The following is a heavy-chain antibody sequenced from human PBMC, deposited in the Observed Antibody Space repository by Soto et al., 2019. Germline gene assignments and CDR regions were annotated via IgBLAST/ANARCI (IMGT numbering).Heavy chain of an antibody. CDR2: ISSSSSYI. CDR3: ARAEEVATFSFLGGWIGIVY. D-gene: IGHD5-12*01. V-gene: IGHV3-21*01. Sequence: EVQLVESGGGLVKPGGSLRLSCAASGFTFSSYSMNWVRQAPWKGLECVSSISSSSSYIYYAESVKGRFTISRDNAKKSLYLQMNSLRAEDTAVYYCARAEEVATFSFLGGWIGIVYWGQGTLVTVSS. J-gene: IGHJ4*02. CDR1: GFTFSSYS.